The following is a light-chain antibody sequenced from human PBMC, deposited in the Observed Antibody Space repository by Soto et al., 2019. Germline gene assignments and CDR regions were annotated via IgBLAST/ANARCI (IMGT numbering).Light chain of an antibody. V-gene: IGKV3-15*01. CDR1: QSVSSN. CDR3: QHYNSYSEA. J-gene: IGKJ1*01. Sequence: EIVITQSPTTLSVSHGERVTLSCRASQSVSSNLAWYQQKPGQAPSLLIYGASTRATGTPARFSGSGSGTEFTLTISSLQSEDFATYYCQHYNSYSEAFGQGTKVDIK. CDR2: GAS.